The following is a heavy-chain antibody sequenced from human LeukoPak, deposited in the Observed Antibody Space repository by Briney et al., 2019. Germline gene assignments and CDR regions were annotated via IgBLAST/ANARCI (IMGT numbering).Heavy chain of an antibody. Sequence: GGSLRLSCAASGFTFSSYAMHWVRQAPGKGLEWVAVISYDGSNKYYADSVKGRFTISRDNSKNTLYLQMNSLRAEDTAVYYCAKDRRQWLATGAFDIWGQGTMVTVSS. D-gene: IGHD6-19*01. CDR1: GFTFSSYA. V-gene: IGHV3-30*04. CDR3: AKDRRQWLATGAFDI. J-gene: IGHJ3*02. CDR2: ISYDGSNK.